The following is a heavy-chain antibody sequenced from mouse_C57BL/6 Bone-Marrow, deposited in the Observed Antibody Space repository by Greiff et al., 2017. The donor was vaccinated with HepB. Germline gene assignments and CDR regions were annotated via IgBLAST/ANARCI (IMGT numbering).Heavy chain of an antibody. CDR3: ASPYYGSSYDYAMDY. D-gene: IGHD1-1*01. J-gene: IGHJ4*01. CDR2: ISDGGSYT. CDR1: GFTFSSYA. Sequence: EVKLMESGGGLVKPGGSLKLSCAASGFTFSSYAMSWVRQTPEKRLEWVATISDGGSYTYYPDNVKGRFTISRDNATNNLYLQMSHLKSEDTAMYYSASPYYGSSYDYAMDYWGQGTSVTVSS. V-gene: IGHV5-4*03.